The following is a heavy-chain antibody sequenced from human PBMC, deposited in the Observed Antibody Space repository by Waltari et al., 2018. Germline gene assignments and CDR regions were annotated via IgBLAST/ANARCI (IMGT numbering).Heavy chain of an antibody. J-gene: IGHJ4*02. CDR1: EYSVSTGFY. Sequence: QVQLQESGPRLVKPSETLSLTCTVSEYSVSTGFYWGWVRQSPGKGLEGIGSIYHLGNTRYNPPLSSRGAVSRDMSKNQFSLRLTSVTAADTAVYYCARHRLDRGDSFDFWGQGALVTVSS. D-gene: IGHD3-22*01. V-gene: IGHV4-38-2*02. CDR3: ARHRLDRGDSFDF. CDR2: IYHLGNT.